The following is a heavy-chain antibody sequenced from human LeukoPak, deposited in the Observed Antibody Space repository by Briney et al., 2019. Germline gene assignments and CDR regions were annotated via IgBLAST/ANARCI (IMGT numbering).Heavy chain of an antibody. J-gene: IGHJ6*04. Sequence: GGSLRLSCAASGFTFSSYAMHWVRQAPGKGLEWVAVISYDGSNKYYADSVKGRVTISRDNSKNTLYLQMNSLRAEDTAVYYCARDRRGYYYGMDVWGKGTTVTVSS. V-gene: IGHV3-30*04. CDR3: ARDRRGYYYGMDV. CDR2: ISYDGSNK. CDR1: GFTFSSYA. D-gene: IGHD3-10*01.